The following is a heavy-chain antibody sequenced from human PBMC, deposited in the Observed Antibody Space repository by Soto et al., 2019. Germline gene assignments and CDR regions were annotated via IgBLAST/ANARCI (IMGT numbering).Heavy chain of an antibody. Sequence: GGSLRLSCEASGITFSNAWMTWVRQAPGKGLEWVGRIKGITDGGTTDYAAPVKGRFTISRDDSKDTLYLQMNNLRTEDAAVYHCTTDSADIVVVPATFGMDVWGQATTVTVSS. D-gene: IGHD2-2*01. V-gene: IGHV3-15*01. CDR3: TTDSADIVVVPATFGMDV. CDR2: IKGITDGGTT. J-gene: IGHJ6*02. CDR1: GITFSNAW.